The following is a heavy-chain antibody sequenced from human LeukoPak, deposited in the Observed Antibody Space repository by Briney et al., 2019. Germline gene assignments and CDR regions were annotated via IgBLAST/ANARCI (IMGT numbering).Heavy chain of an antibody. J-gene: IGHJ5*02. Sequence: GGSLRLSCAASGFTFDDYGMSWVRQAPGKGLEWVSGINWNGGSTGYADSVKGRFTIFRDNAKNSLYLQMNSLRAEDTALYHCARATYGDYIRGWFDPWGQGTLVTISS. V-gene: IGHV3-20*01. D-gene: IGHD4-17*01. CDR3: ARATYGDYIRGWFDP. CDR1: GFTFDDYG. CDR2: INWNGGST.